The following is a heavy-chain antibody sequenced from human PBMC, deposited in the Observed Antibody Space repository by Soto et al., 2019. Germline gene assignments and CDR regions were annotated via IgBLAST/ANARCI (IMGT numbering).Heavy chain of an antibody. J-gene: IGHJ6*02. V-gene: IGHV4-30-2*01. D-gene: IGHD2-15*01. CDR1: GGSISTVGYS. CDR3: ARGYRSGGGWIYGMDV. CDR2: IYHSGNT. Sequence: SETLSLTCTVSGGSISTVGYSWSWIRQPPGKGLEWIGYIYHSGNTFYNPSLKSRVTISLDRSQNQFSLQLNSVTAEDTAVYYCARGYRSGGGWIYGMDVWGQGTTVTVSS.